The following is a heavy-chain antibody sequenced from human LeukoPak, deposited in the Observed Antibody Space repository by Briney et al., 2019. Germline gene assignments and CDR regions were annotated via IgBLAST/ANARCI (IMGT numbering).Heavy chain of an antibody. D-gene: IGHD2-2*01. J-gene: IGHJ4*02. CDR1: GFTFSSYA. Sequence: PGASLRLSCAASGFTFSSYAMGWVRQAPGKGLEWVSAISGSGGSTYYADSVKGRFTISRDNSKNTLYLQMNSLRAEDTAVYYCAKDLRSVVVPAATYFDYWGQGTLVTVSS. CDR2: ISGSGGST. V-gene: IGHV3-23*01. CDR3: AKDLRSVVVPAATYFDY.